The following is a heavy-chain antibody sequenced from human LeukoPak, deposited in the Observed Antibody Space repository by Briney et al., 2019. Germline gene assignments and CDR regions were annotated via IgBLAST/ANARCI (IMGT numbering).Heavy chain of an antibody. CDR3: AKDLGYSGSYIDC. Sequence: GRSLRLSCAASGFTFSSYVMHWVRQAPGKGLEWVAFISYDGGNKYYADSVKGRFTISRDNSKNTLYLQMNSLRTEDTAVYYCAKDLGYSGSYIDCWGQGTLVTVPS. CDR1: GFTFSSYV. J-gene: IGHJ4*02. V-gene: IGHV3-30*18. D-gene: IGHD1-26*01. CDR2: ISYDGGNK.